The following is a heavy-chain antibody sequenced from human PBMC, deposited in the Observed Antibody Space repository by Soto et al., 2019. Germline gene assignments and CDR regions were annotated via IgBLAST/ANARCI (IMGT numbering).Heavy chain of an antibody. J-gene: IGHJ6*02. CDR2: INHSGST. V-gene: IGHV4-34*01. CDR1: GGSFSGYY. CDR3: ARGPSNYYDSSVGGMDV. D-gene: IGHD3-22*01. Sequence: SETVSLTCAVYGGSFSGYYWSWIRQPPGKGLEWIGEINHSGSTNYNPSLKSRVTISVDTSKNQFSLKLSSVTAADTAVYYCARGPSNYYDSSVGGMDVWGQGTTVTVSS.